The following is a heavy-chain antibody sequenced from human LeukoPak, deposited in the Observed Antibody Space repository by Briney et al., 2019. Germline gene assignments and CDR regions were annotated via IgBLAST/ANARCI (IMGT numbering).Heavy chain of an antibody. CDR2: IYSGGST. V-gene: IGHV3-53*01. CDR1: GFTLSSYA. Sequence: GGSLRLSCAASGFTLSSYAMSWVRQAPGKGLEWVSVIYSGGSTYYADSVKGRFTISRDNSKNTLYLQMNSLRAEDTAVYYCARGEAVVPAATPYYFDYWGQGTLVTVSS. D-gene: IGHD2-2*01. CDR3: ARGEAVVPAATPYYFDY. J-gene: IGHJ4*02.